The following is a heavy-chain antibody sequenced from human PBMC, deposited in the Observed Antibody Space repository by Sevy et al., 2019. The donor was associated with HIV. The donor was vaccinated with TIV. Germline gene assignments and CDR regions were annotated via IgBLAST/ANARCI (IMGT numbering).Heavy chain of an antibody. CDR1: GFSVSSNY. V-gene: IGHV3-11*01. CDR3: ARDLHRGLSGSTSGY. D-gene: IGHD3-3*01. J-gene: IGHJ4*02. Sequence: GGSLRLSCAASGFSVSSNYMSWVRQAPGKGLEWVSYISSSGSNIYYADSVKGRFTVSRDNAKNSMYLQMNSLRAEDTALYYCARDLHRGLSGSTSGYWGQGTLVTVSS. CDR2: ISSSGSNI.